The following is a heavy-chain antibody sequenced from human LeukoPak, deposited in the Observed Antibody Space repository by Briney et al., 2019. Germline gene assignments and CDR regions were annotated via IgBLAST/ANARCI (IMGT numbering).Heavy chain of an antibody. CDR3: AKRPSYYYDSSGYPHYYGMDV. CDR2: ISGSGGST. V-gene: IGHV3-23*01. CDR1: GFTFSSYA. D-gene: IGHD3-22*01. Sequence: GGSLRFSCAASGFTFSSYAMSWVRRPPGKGLEWVSAISGSGGSTYYADSVKGRFTISRDNSKNTLYLQMNSLRAEDTAVYYCAKRPSYYYDSSGYPHYYGMDVWGQGTTVTVSS. J-gene: IGHJ6*02.